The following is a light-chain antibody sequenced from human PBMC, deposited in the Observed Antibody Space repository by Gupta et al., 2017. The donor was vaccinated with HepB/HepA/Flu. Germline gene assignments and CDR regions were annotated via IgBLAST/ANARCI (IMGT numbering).Light chain of an antibody. CDR1: QSISTY. CDR3: QQRHSTPFT. CDR2: AAS. J-gene: IGKJ2*01. Sequence: DIQMTQSPSSLSASVGDRVTITCRASQSISTYLNWYQQKPGKAPNPLIYAASSLQSGVPSRFSGSGSGTDFTLTISRLQPEDFATYYCQQRHSTPFTFGRGTKLEIK. V-gene: IGKV1-39*01.